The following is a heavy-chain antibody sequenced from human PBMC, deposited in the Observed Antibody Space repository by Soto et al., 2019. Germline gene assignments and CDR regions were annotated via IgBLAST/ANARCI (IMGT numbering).Heavy chain of an antibody. D-gene: IGHD3-10*02. J-gene: IGHJ4*02. CDR1: GGSISSGDYY. CDR2: IYYSGST. CDR3: ASQLFEPRAKIDY. V-gene: IGHV4-30-4*01. Sequence: PSETLSLTCTVSGGSISSGDYYWSWIRQPPGKGLEWIGYIYYSGSTYYNPSLKSRVTISVDTSKNQFSLKLSSVTAADTAVYYCASQLFEPRAKIDYWGQGTLVPVSS.